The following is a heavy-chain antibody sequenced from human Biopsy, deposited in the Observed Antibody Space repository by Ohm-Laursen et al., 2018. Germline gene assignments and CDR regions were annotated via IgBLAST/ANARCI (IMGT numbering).Heavy chain of an antibody. Sequence: TLSLTCIVSGASISSAAYHWSWIRQLPGKGLEWIGYIFHSGSTSYNPSLRSLVTISTDTSTNQFSLKVRSVTAADTAMYYCAGATSGTSLYDPWGQGILVTVSS. V-gene: IGHV4-31*01. CDR1: GASISSAAYH. CDR2: IFHSGST. D-gene: IGHD6-13*01. CDR3: AGATSGTSLYDP. J-gene: IGHJ5*02.